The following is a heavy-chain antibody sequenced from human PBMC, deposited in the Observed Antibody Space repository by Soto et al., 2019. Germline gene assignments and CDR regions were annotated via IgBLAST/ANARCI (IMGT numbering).Heavy chain of an antibody. CDR1: GYTFTSYG. V-gene: IGHV1-18*04. CDR2: ISAYSGNT. CDR3: AREAGAAQCHAPFGVCWIDY. J-gene: IGHJ4*02. D-gene: IGHD3-3*01. Sequence: QVQLVQSGAEVKKPGASVKVSCKASGYTFTSYGISWVRQAPGQGLEWMGCISAYSGNTNYAQKLQGRVTMTTDTSTSTAYMELRSLRSDDTAVYYCAREAGAAQCHAPFGVCWIDYWGQGTLVTVSS.